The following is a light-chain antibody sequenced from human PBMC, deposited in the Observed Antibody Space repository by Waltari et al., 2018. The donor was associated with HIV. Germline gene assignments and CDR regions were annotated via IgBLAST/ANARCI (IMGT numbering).Light chain of an antibody. J-gene: IGLJ3*02. Sequence: QSVLTQPPSASAPPGPSVSISCSGSRPKLGSNYVYWYQHLPGTTPKVVIYRSDQRPSGVPDRFSGSNSGTSASLAISGLRSEDEAHYYCASWDDNLSGWVFGGGTKLTVL. CDR3: ASWDDNLSGWV. CDR1: RPKLGSNY. CDR2: RSD. V-gene: IGLV1-47*01.